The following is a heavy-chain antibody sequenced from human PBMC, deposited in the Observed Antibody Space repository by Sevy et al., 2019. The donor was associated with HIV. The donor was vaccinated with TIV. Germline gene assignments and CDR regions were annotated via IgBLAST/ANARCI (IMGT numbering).Heavy chain of an antibody. CDR2: IKSKTDGGTT. V-gene: IGHV3-15*01. Sequence: GGSLRLSCAASGFTFSNAWMSWVRQAPGKGLEWVGRIKSKTDGGTTDYAEPGKGRFSISRDDSKNTLYLQMNSLKTEDTAVYYCTTDPSIVGATTTDYWCQGTLVTVSS. D-gene: IGHD1-26*01. J-gene: IGHJ4*02. CDR3: TTDPSIVGATTTDY. CDR1: GFTFSNAW.